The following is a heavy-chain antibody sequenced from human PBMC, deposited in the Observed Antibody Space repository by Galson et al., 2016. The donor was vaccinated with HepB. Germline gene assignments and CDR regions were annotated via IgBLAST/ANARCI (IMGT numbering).Heavy chain of an antibody. CDR3: ARGGSGYWEPYYYYMDV. Sequence: TVSGGSISSGGYYWSWIRQHPGKGLEWIGYIYYSGSSYYNPSLKSRLTISVDTSKNQFSLKLSSVTAADTAVYYCARGGSGYWEPYYYYMDVWGKGTTVTVSS. J-gene: IGHJ6*03. V-gene: IGHV4-31*02. CDR2: IYYSGSS. D-gene: IGHD3-22*01. CDR1: GGSISSGGYY.